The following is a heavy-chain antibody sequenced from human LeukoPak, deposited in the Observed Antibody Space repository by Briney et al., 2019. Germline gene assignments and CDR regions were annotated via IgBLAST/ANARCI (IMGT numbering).Heavy chain of an antibody. Sequence: GGSLRLSCAASGFIFSDYDMYWVRQAPGKGLEWVAFIRYDGSDEDYADSVKGRFTISRDNSKNTLYLHMNSLRAEDTAVYYCAKLLYNWIDETSYWGQGTLLIVSS. CDR2: IRYDGSDE. D-gene: IGHD1-20*01. V-gene: IGHV3-30*02. J-gene: IGHJ4*02. CDR3: AKLLYNWIDETSY. CDR1: GFIFSDYD.